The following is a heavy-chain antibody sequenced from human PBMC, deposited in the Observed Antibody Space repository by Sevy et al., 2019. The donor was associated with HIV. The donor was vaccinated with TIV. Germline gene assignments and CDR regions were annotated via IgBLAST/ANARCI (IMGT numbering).Heavy chain of an antibody. CDR3: ARGPAVWFGELFSRRGYYFDY. J-gene: IGHJ4*02. D-gene: IGHD3-10*01. CDR1: GGSISSGSYY. CDR2: IYTSGST. V-gene: IGHV4-61*02. Sequence: SETLSLTCTVSGGSISSGSYYWSWIRQPAGKGLEWIGRIYTSGSTNYDPSLKSRVTISVDTSKNQFSLKLSSVTAADTAVYYCARGPAVWFGELFSRRGYYFDYWGQGTLVTVSS.